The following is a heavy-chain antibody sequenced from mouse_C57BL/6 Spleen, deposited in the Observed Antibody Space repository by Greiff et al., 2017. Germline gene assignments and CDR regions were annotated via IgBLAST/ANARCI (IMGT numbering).Heavy chain of an antibody. V-gene: IGHV1-82*01. D-gene: IGHD4-1*01. Sequence: QVQLQQSGPELVKPGASVKISCKASGYAFSSSWMNWVKQRPGKGLEWIGRIYPGDGDTNYNGKFKGKDTLTADKSSSTAYMQRSSLTSEDSAVYFCARGSTGTCDYWGQGTTLTVSS. CDR2: IYPGDGDT. CDR1: GYAFSSSW. J-gene: IGHJ2*01. CDR3: ARGSTGTCDY.